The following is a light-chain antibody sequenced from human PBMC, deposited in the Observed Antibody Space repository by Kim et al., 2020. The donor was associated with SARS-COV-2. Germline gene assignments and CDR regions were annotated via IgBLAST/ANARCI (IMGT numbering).Light chain of an antibody. Sequence: EIVLTQSPGTLSLSPGKRATLSCRASQSVTGSSLAWYQQKPGQAPRLLIYGASSRATGIPDRFSGSGSGTDFTLTISRLEPEDFAVYYCQQYGRSPGTFGQGTKVDIK. V-gene: IGKV3-20*01. CDR1: QSVTGSS. J-gene: IGKJ1*01. CDR3: QQYGRSPGT. CDR2: GAS.